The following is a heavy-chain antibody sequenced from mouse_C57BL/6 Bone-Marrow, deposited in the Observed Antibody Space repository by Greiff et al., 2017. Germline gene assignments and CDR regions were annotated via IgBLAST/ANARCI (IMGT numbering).Heavy chain of an antibody. CDR1: GFNIKDDY. Sequence: VQLKQSGAELVRPGASVKLSCTASGFNIKDDYMHWVKQRPEQGLEWIGWIDPENGDTEYASKFQGKATITADTSSNTAYLQLSSLTSEDTAVYYCTHGTTAQATSDYWGQGTTLTVSS. J-gene: IGHJ2*01. D-gene: IGHD3-2*02. CDR3: THGTTAQATSDY. V-gene: IGHV14-4*01. CDR2: IDPENGDT.